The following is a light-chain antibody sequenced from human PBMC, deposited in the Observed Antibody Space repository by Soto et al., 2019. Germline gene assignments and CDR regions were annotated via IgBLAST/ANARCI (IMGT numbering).Light chain of an antibody. CDR1: SSDVGGYNY. J-gene: IGLJ1*01. CDR2: EVS. CDR3: CSYTSSSTLYV. Sequence: QSVLTQPASVSGSPGQSITISCTGTSSDVGGYNYVSWYQQHPGKAPKLMIYEVSNRPSGVSNCFSGSKSGNTASLTISGLQAEDEADYYCCSYTSSSTLYVFGTGTKVTV. V-gene: IGLV2-14*01.